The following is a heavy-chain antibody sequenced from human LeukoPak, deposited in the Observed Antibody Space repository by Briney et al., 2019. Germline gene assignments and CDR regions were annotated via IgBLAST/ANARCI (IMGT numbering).Heavy chain of an antibody. V-gene: IGHV1-69*13. D-gene: IGHD2-2*02. CDR2: IIPIFGTE. J-gene: IGHJ6*03. Sequence: SVKVSCKASGGTFSSYAISWVRQAPGQGLEWMGGIIPIFGTENYAQKFQGRVTITADESTSTAYMELSSLRSEDTAVYYCASDLGGDIVVVPAAIPYYMDVWGKGTTVTVSS. CDR1: GGTFSSYA. CDR3: ASDLGGDIVVVPAAIPYYMDV.